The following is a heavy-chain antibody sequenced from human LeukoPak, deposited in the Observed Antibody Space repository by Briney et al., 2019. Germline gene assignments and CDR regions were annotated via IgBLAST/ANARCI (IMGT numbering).Heavy chain of an antibody. J-gene: IGHJ6*02. D-gene: IGHD3-3*01. CDR3: ARAGRGIFGVVIISAMDV. CDR2: IKQDGSEK. Sequence: GGSLRLSCAASGFTLSSYWMGWVRQAPGKGLEWVANIKQDGSEKYYVDSVKGRFTISRDDAKNSLYLQMNSLRAEDTAVYYCARAGRGIFGVVIISAMDVWGQGTTVTVSS. V-gene: IGHV3-7*01. CDR1: GFTLSSYW.